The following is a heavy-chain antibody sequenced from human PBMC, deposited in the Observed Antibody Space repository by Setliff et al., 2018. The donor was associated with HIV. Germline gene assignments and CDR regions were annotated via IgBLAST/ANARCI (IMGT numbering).Heavy chain of an antibody. CDR1: GFDFSNYA. Sequence: GGSLRLSCAATGFDFSNYAMNWVRQAPGKGLEWISYIGIVGTTIYYADSVRGRFTISRDKSKNTVYLQMYSLRAEDTAVYYCAKDHYGMDVWGQGITVTVS. V-gene: IGHV3-48*01. CDR2: IGIVGTTI. CDR3: AKDHYGMDV. J-gene: IGHJ6*02.